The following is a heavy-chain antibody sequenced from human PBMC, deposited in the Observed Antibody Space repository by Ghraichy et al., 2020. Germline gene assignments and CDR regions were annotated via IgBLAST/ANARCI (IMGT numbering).Heavy chain of an antibody. CDR1: GFTFSSYG. Sequence: LSLTCAASGFTFSSYGMHWVRQAPGKGLEWVAVISYDGSNKYYADSVKGRFTISRDNSKNTLYLQMNSLRAEDTAVYYCAKDRIAAPGYYYMDVWGKGTTVTVSS. CDR2: ISYDGSNK. V-gene: IGHV3-30*18. CDR3: AKDRIAAPGYYYMDV. D-gene: IGHD6-13*01. J-gene: IGHJ6*03.